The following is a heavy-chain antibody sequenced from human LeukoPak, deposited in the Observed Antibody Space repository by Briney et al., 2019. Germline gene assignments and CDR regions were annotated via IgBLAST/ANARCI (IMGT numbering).Heavy chain of an antibody. D-gene: IGHD6-19*01. CDR2: IIPIFGTA. CDR3: ARDIRLVPLDV. J-gene: IGHJ6*04. CDR1: GGTFSSYA. V-gene: IGHV1-69*06. Sequence: GASVKVSCKASGGTFSSYAISWVRQAPGQGLEWMGGIIPIFGTANYAQKFQGRVTITADKSTSTAYMELSSLRAEDTAVYYCARDIRLVPLDVWGKGTTVTVSS.